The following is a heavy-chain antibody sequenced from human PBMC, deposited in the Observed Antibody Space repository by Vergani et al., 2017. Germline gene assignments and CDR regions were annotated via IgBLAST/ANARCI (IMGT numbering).Heavy chain of an antibody. CDR2: IYYSGST. D-gene: IGHD3-10*01. Sequence: QVQLQESGPGLVKPSETLSLTCTVSGGSISSYYWSWIRQPPGKGPEWIGYIYYSGSTNYNPSLKSRVTISVDTSKNQFSLKLSSVTAADTAVYYCARHEGYYGSGMWAEYYFDYWGQGTLVTVSS. J-gene: IGHJ4*02. V-gene: IGHV4-59*08. CDR1: GGSISSYY. CDR3: ARHEGYYGSGMWAEYYFDY.